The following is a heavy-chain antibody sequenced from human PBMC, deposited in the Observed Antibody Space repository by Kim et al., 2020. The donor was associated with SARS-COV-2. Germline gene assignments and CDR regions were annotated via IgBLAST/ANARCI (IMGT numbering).Heavy chain of an antibody. CDR3: ARGVWTYYDILTGNSPFDY. CDR1: GDSITSSTSY. CDR2: IYYSGNT. V-gene: IGHV4-39*07. J-gene: IGHJ4*02. Sequence: SETLSLNCIVSGDSITSSTSYWGWIRQPPGKGLEWIGSIYYSGNTYNNPSLKSRVTILVDTSKNQFSLKLSSMTAADTAVYYCARGVWTYYDILTGNSPFDYWGQGILVTVSS. D-gene: IGHD3-9*01.